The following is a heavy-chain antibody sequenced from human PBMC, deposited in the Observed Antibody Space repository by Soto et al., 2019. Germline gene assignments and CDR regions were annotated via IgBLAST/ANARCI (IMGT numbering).Heavy chain of an antibody. CDR3: ARGPRYCSSTTCFSGVTWFDP. V-gene: IGHV1-18*04. CDR1: GYTFTSYG. CDR2: ISNYNGNT. Sequence: ASVKVSCKSSGYTFTSYGMSWVRQAPRQGLEWMGWISNYNGNTNYAQKVQDRVTMTTDTSASTTYMELRSLRSDDTAVYYCARGPRYCSSTTCFSGVTWFDPWGQGTLVTVSS. J-gene: IGHJ5*02. D-gene: IGHD2-2*01.